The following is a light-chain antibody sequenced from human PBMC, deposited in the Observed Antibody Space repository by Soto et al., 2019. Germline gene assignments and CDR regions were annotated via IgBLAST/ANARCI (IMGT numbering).Light chain of an antibody. V-gene: IGKV3-20*01. Sequence: EVALTQSPGTLSLSPGARATLSCRASQSIDKNYLTWYQQKPGQAPRVLIYDASTRATGIPDRFSGSGSGTDFTLTISRLEPEDFAVYYCQQYGNSPYTFGQGTKVDIK. CDR3: QQYGNSPYT. CDR1: QSIDKNY. J-gene: IGKJ2*01. CDR2: DAS.